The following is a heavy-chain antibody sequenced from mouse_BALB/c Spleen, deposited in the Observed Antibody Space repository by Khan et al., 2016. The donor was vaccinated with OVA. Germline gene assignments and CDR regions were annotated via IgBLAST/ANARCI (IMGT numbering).Heavy chain of an antibody. J-gene: IGHJ4*01. V-gene: IGHV3-2*02. Sequence: EVQLQESGPGLVNPSQSLSLTCTVTGYSITSDYGWNWIRQFPGNQLEWMGYISYSGSTSYNPSLKSRITITRDTSKNHFFITLSSVTTEDTATYYCSGADGYYFYAMDYWGQGTSVTVAS. CDR1: GYSITSDYG. D-gene: IGHD2-3*01. CDR2: ISYSGST. CDR3: SGADGYYFYAMDY.